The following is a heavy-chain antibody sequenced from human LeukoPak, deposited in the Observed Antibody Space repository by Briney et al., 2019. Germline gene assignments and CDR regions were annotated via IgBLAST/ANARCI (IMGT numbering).Heavy chain of an antibody. Sequence: GGSLRLSCAASRFTFSSSAMHWVRQAPGKGLEWVAVISYDGSNKYYADSVKGRFTISRDNSKNTLYLQMNSLRAEDTAVYYCARDSSGWYGRGDYFDYWGQGTLVTVSS. CDR2: ISYDGSNK. CDR3: ARDSSGWYGRGDYFDY. V-gene: IGHV3-30*04. D-gene: IGHD6-19*01. CDR1: RFTFSSSA. J-gene: IGHJ4*02.